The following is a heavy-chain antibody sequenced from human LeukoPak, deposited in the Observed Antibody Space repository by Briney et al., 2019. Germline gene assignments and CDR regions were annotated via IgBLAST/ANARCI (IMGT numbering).Heavy chain of an antibody. V-gene: IGHV1-46*01. CDR2: INPSGGST. CDR3: ARLNPGYSGYENLSGHFAY. D-gene: IGHD5-12*01. CDR1: GYTFTSYY. J-gene: IGHJ4*02. Sequence: ASVKVSCKASGYTFTSYYMHWVRQAPGQGLEWMGIINPSGGSTSYAQKFQGRVTMTRDTSTSTVYMELSSLRSEDTAVYYCARLNPGYSGYENLSGHFAYWGQGTLVTVSS.